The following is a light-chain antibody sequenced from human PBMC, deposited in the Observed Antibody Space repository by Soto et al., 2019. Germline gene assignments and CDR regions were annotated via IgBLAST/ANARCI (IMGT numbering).Light chain of an antibody. CDR3: QQYGSSSIT. Sequence: EILLTQSPDTLSLSPGERATLSCRASQSVSSSYLAWYQQKPGQAPRLLIYGASSRATGIPDRFSGSGSGTDFTLTISRLEPEDFAVYYCQQYGSSSITFGQGTRLEI. CDR1: QSVSSSY. J-gene: IGKJ5*01. CDR2: GAS. V-gene: IGKV3-20*01.